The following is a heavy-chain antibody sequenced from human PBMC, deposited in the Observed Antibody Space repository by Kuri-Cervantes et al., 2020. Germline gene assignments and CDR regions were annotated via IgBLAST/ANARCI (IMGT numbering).Heavy chain of an antibody. Sequence: LSLTCAASGFTFSSYWMSWVRQAPGKGLEWVANIKQDGSEKYYVDSVKGRFTISRDNAKNSLYLQMNSLRAEDTAVYYCARVGVLLWFGELSLDIWGQGTMVTVSS. J-gene: IGHJ3*02. D-gene: IGHD3-10*01. CDR1: GFTFSSYW. CDR2: IKQDGSEK. CDR3: ARVGVLLWFGELSLDI. V-gene: IGHV3-7*03.